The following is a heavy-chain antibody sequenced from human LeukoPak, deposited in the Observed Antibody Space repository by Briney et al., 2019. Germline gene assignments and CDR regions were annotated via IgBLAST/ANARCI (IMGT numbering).Heavy chain of an antibody. V-gene: IGHV3-33*01. CDR2: IWYDGSNK. J-gene: IGHJ4*02. Sequence: GRSLSLSCAAAGFTFSSYGMHWVRQAPGKGLEWVAVIWYDGSNKYYADSVKGRFTISRDNSKNTLYLQMNSLRAEDTAVYYCVPTKAEVDYWGQGTLVTVSS. D-gene: IGHD2-2*01. CDR3: VPTKAEVDY. CDR1: GFTFSSYG.